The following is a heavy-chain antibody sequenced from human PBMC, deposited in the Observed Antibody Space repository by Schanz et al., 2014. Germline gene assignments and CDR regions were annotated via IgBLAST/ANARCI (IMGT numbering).Heavy chain of an antibody. CDR3: AKAADWPVTRFDP. D-gene: IGHD3-9*01. V-gene: IGHV3-23*01. CDR1: GFTFSAYA. J-gene: IGHJ5*02. Sequence: EVQLLESGGGLVQPGGSLRLSCAASGFTFSAYAMTWVRQIPGKGLEWVSAISASGGTTYYADSVKGRFTISRDNSKNTLYLQMSSLRADDTAVYYCAKAADWPVTRFDPWGQGTLXTVSS. CDR2: ISASGGTT.